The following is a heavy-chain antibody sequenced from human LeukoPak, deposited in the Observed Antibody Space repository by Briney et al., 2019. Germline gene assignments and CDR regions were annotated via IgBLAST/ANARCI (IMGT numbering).Heavy chain of an antibody. CDR2: IYTSGST. J-gene: IGHJ6*03. Sequence: SETLSLTCSVSGGSISSGSYYWSWIRQPAGKGLEWIVRIYTSGSTNYNPSLKSRVTISVDTSKNQFSLKRSSVTAADTAVYYCARIMTTVTTASPIEYMDVWGKGTTVTISS. CDR1: GGSISSGSYY. CDR3: ARIMTTVTTASPIEYMDV. D-gene: IGHD4-17*01. V-gene: IGHV4-61*02.